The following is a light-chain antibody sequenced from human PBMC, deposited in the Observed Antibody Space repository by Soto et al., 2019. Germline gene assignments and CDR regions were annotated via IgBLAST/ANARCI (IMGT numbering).Light chain of an antibody. CDR1: QSVANW. J-gene: IGKJ4*01. V-gene: IGKV1D-16*01. CDR3: QQYDNFPPT. Sequence: DVQMTQSPSSLSASVGDRVSITCRASQSVANWLAWYQQKPGEAPKSLVYETSTLQSGVPSRFSGSGSGTYFTLTINSLQPEDFATYYCQQYDNFPPTFGGGTKVEIK. CDR2: ETS.